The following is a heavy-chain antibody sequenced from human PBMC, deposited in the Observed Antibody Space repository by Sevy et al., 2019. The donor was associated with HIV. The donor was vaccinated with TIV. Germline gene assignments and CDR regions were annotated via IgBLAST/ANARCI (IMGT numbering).Heavy chain of an antibody. J-gene: IGHJ4*02. CDR3: ARAFCSGGSCYSLAF. V-gene: IGHV1-18*01. D-gene: IGHD2-15*01. CDR1: GYTFTNYR. CDR2: ISPLNGDR. Sequence: ASVKVSCEDSGYTFTNYRIYWVRQAPGQGLEWMGWISPLNGDRNYAQKFQGRVTMITDTSTSTAYMELRSLRSDDTAVYFCARAFCSGGSCYSLAFWGQGALVTVSS.